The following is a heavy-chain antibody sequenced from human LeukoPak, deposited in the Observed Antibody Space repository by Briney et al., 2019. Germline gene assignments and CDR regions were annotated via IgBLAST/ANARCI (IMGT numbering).Heavy chain of an antibody. CDR1: GYTFTSYG. D-gene: IGHD3-22*01. J-gene: IGHJ4*02. Sequence: ASVKVSCKASGYTFTSYGISWVRQAPGQGLEWMGWISAYNGNTNYAQKLQGRVTMTTDTSTSTAYMELRSLRSADTAVYYCARDRRFSYYDSSGYYYFDYWGQGTLVTVSS. CDR2: ISAYNGNT. CDR3: ARDRRFSYYDSSGYYYFDY. V-gene: IGHV1-18*01.